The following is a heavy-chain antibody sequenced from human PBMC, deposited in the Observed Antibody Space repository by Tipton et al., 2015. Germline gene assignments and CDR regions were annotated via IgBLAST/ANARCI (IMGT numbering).Heavy chain of an antibody. V-gene: IGHV1-69*18. Sequence: QVQLVQSGAEVKKPGSSVKVSCKASGGSFRIHVITWVRQAPGQGLEWVGSMSPLYGVVSYAQKVQGRVTITADESTDTAYMELSSLRFEDTAVYYCAREVKPHGMDVWGQGTTVTVSS. J-gene: IGHJ6*02. CDR1: GGSFRIHV. CDR3: AREVKPHGMDV. CDR2: MSPLYGVV.